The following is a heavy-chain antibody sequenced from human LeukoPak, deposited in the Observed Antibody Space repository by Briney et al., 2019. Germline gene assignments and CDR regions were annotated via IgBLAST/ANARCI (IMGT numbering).Heavy chain of an antibody. V-gene: IGHV1-18*01. Sequence: ASVRVSFKASGYTFTSYGISWVRQAPGQGLEWMGWISAYNGNTNYAQKLQGRVTMTTDTSTSTAYMELRSLRSDDTAVYYCARGGRYYYDSSGSMWWFDPWGQGTLVTVSS. CDR2: ISAYNGNT. J-gene: IGHJ5*02. D-gene: IGHD3-22*01. CDR1: GYTFTSYG. CDR3: ARGGRYYYDSSGSMWWFDP.